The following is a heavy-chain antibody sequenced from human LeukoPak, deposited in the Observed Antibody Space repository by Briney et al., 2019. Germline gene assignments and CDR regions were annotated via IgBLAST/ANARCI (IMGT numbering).Heavy chain of an antibody. J-gene: IGHJ4*02. D-gene: IGHD5-12*01. CDR2: ISSNGGST. V-gene: IGHV3-64*01. Sequence: GGSLRLSCAASGFTFSSYAMHWVRQAPGKGLEYVSAISSNGGSTYYANSVKGRFTISRDNSKNTLYLQMGSLRAEDMAVYYCAKGGGYDYFDYWGQGTLVTVSS. CDR1: GFTFSSYA. CDR3: AKGGGYDYFDY.